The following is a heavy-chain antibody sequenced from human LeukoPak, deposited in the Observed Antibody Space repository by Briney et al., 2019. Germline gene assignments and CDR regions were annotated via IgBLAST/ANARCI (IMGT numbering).Heavy chain of an antibody. Sequence: ASVKVSCKASGYTFTGYYMHWVRHAPGQGLEWMGRINPNSGGTHYAQKFQGRFTMTRDTSISTAYMELSRLRSDDTAVYYCARVARYCTNGVCYRRSSHDYWGQGTLVTVSS. V-gene: IGHV1-2*06. CDR1: GYTFTGYY. D-gene: IGHD2-8*01. CDR3: ARVARYCTNGVCYRRSSHDY. J-gene: IGHJ4*02. CDR2: INPNSGGT.